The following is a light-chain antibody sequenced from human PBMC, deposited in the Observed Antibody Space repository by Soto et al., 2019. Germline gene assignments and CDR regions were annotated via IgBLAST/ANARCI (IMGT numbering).Light chain of an antibody. CDR2: GSH. CDR1: SSNIGSNF. Sequence: QSVLTQPPSASGTPGLTVTISCSGSSSNIGSNFVYWYQHLPGTAPKLLIYGSHQRPSGVPDRFSASKSGASASLAISGLRSEDEADYYCVSWDGSLSSVLFSGGTKLTVL. CDR3: VSWDGSLSSVL. V-gene: IGLV1-47*01. J-gene: IGLJ2*01.